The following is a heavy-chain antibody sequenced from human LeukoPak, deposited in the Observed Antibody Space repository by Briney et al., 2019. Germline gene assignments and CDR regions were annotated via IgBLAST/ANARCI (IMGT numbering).Heavy chain of an antibody. Sequence: GASVKVSCKASGYTFTGYYMHWVRQAPGQGLEWMGWINPNSGGTYSAQKFQGRVTMTRDTSISTAYMELSRLRSDDTAVYYCARDRYCSGGTCYFTDDYWGQGTLVAGPS. D-gene: IGHD2-15*01. V-gene: IGHV1-2*02. J-gene: IGHJ4*02. CDR2: INPNSGGT. CDR1: GYTFTGYY. CDR3: ARDRYCSGGTCYFTDDY.